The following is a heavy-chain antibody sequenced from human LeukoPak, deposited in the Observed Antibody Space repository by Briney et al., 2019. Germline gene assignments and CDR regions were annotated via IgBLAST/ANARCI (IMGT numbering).Heavy chain of an antibody. J-gene: IGHJ4*02. D-gene: IGHD2-2*01. CDR2: IYHSGST. Sequence: SQTLSLTCAVSGGSISSGGYSWSWLRQPPGTGLEWLGYIYHSGSTYYNPSLKSRVTISVDRSKNQFSLKLSSVTAADTAVYYCASLAVVVPAAMIWGQGTLVTVSS. CDR1: GGSISSGGYS. CDR3: ASLAVVVPAAMI. V-gene: IGHV4-30-2*01.